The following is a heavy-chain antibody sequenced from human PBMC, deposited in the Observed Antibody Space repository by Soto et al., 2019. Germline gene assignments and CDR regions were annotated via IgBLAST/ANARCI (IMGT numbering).Heavy chain of an antibody. CDR1: GGTFSSYT. J-gene: IGHJ4*02. V-gene: IGHV1-69*02. CDR2: IIPFFGIA. CDR3: ARADEGSGWFTYFFDY. D-gene: IGHD6-19*01. Sequence: QVQLVQSGAEVKKPGSSVRVSCKASGGTFSSYTISWVRQAPGQGLEWMGRIIPFFGIANYAQRFQDRATITTDKSTSTAYMELSSHRTEYTAVYYSARADEGSGWFTYFFDYWGQGALVTVSS.